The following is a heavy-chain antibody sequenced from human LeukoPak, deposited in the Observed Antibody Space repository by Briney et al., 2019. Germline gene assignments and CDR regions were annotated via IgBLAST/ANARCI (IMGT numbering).Heavy chain of an antibody. V-gene: IGHV3-23*01. J-gene: IGHJ4*02. D-gene: IGHD5-24*01. CDR1: GFTFSSYA. CDR2: ISGSGGST. Sequence: PGGSLRLSCAASGFTFSSYAMSWVRQAPGKGLEWVSAISGSGGSTYYADSVKGRFTISGDNSKNTPYLQMNSLRAEDTAVYYCARSRDGYNYLDYWGQGTLVTVSS. CDR3: ARSRDGYNYLDY.